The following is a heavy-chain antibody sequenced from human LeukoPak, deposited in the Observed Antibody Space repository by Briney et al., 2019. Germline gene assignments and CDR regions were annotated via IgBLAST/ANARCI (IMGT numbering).Heavy chain of an antibody. D-gene: IGHD3-3*01. CDR1: GYTFTSYG. CDR3: ARDGARYGFWSGYYCWFDP. Sequence: ASVKVSCKASGYTFTSYGISWVRQAPGQGLEWMGWISAYNGNTNYAQKLQGRVTMTTDTSTSTAYMELRSLRSDDTAVYYCARDGARYGFWSGYYCWFDPWGQGTLVTVSS. CDR2: ISAYNGNT. J-gene: IGHJ5*02. V-gene: IGHV1-18*01.